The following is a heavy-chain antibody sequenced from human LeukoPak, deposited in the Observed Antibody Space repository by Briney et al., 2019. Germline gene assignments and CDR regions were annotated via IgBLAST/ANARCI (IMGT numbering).Heavy chain of an antibody. CDR2: VNPNSGDT. D-gene: IGHD3-10*01. V-gene: IGHV1-2*02. Sequence: GASVKVSCKASGYTFTGYHLHWVRQAPGQGLEWMGCVNPNSGDTNYAQKFQGSVTMTRDTSISTVYMELSRLRSDDTAVYYCARDSGERGSGSYLIAYWGQGTLVTVSS. CDR3: ARDSGERGSGSYLIAY. J-gene: IGHJ4*02. CDR1: GYTFTGYH.